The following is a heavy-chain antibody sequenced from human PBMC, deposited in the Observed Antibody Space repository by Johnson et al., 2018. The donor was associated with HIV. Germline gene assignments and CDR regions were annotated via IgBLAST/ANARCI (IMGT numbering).Heavy chain of an antibody. J-gene: IGHJ3*02. CDR3: ATDLFSLILEDDAFDT. CDR1: GFTVSSDY. CDR2: IISERDGGTT. Sequence: VQLVESGGGVVQPGGSLRLSCAASGFTVSSDYMSWVRQAPGKGLEWVGRIISERDGGTTDYSAPVKDRFTISRDDSTNTLYLQMNSLKIEDTAVYYCATDLFSLILEDDAFDTWGQGTMVTVSS. V-gene: IGHV3-15*01.